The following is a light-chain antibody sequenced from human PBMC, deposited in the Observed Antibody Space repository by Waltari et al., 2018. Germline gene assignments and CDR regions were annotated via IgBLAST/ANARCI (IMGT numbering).Light chain of an antibody. CDR2: AAS. J-gene: IGKJ4*01. CDR3: LHLNNFPLS. CDR1: QGSSTH. Sequence: DIQLTQSPSFLSASVRDRVTITCRASQGSSTHLAWYQQKPGKGPTLLIYAASTLQSDIPSRFSGSGSGTEFTLTISSLQSEDFATYYCLHLNNFPLSFGGGTKVELK. V-gene: IGKV1-9*01.